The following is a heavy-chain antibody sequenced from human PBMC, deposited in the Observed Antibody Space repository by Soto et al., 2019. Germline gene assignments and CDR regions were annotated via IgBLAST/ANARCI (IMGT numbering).Heavy chain of an antibody. CDR2: IPYDGSNK. CDR3: AKPRGGHPYYYYGMDV. J-gene: IGHJ6*02. CDR1: GFAFSGYG. V-gene: IGHV3-30*02. D-gene: IGHD2-15*01. Sequence: RGSRSLSCAASGFAFSGYGMHLVRQAPGKGLEWVALIPYDGSNKYYADSVKGRFTISRDNSKNTLYLQMNSLTAEDTAVYYCAKPRGGHPYYYYGMDVWGQGTTVTVS.